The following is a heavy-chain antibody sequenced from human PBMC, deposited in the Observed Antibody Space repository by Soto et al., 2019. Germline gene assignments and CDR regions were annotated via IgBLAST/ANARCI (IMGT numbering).Heavy chain of an antibody. J-gene: IGHJ4*02. CDR2: IYYSGST. V-gene: IGHV4-61*08. D-gene: IGHD1-26*01. CDR1: GGSISNGGYS. Sequence: SETLSLTCAVSGGSISNGGYSWSWTRQPPGKGLEWIGYIYYSGSTNYNPSLKSRVTISVDTSKNQFSLKLSSVTAADTAVYYCARRYGGNLDYWGQGTLVTVSS. CDR3: ARRYGGNLDY.